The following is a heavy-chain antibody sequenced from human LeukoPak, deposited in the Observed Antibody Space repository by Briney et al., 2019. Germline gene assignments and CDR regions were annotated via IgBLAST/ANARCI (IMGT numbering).Heavy chain of an antibody. CDR1: GFTFSSYW. CDR2: IKQDGSEK. J-gene: IGHJ4*02. CDR3: AKVGDIVVVPAAYFDY. Sequence: GGSLRLSCAASGFTFSSYWMSWVRQAPGKGLEWVANIKQDGSEKYHVDSVKGRFTISRDNAKNSLYLQMNSLRAEDTAVYYCAKVGDIVVVPAAYFDYWGQGTLVTVSS. V-gene: IGHV3-7*01. D-gene: IGHD2-2*01.